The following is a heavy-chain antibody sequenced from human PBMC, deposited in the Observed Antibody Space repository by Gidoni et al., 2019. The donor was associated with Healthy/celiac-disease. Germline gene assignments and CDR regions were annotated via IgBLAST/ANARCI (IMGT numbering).Heavy chain of an antibody. CDR3: ARALGIVGATTGVYYGMDV. J-gene: IGHJ6*02. D-gene: IGHD1-26*01. CDR2: ISYDGSNK. V-gene: IGHV3-30*01. CDR1: GFTFSSNA. Sequence: QVQLVASGGGVVQPGRSLRLSCAASGFTFSSNAMHWVRQAPGKGLEWVAVISYDGSNKYYADSVKGRFTISRDNSKNTLYLQMNSLRAEDTAVYYCARALGIVGATTGVYYGMDVWGQGTTVTVSS.